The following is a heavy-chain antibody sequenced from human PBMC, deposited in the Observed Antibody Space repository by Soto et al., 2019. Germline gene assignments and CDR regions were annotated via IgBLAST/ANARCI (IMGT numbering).Heavy chain of an antibody. CDR2: IIPIVGTA. CDR1: GGTFSNYA. CDR3: AKDGGREGYFGNWFDT. D-gene: IGHD2-15*01. J-gene: IGHJ5*02. V-gene: IGHV1-69*11. Sequence: QVQLVQSGAEVKKPGSSVKVSCKASGGTFSNYAITWVRQAPGQGLEWLGRIIPIVGTANYAQKFQGRVMITADDSTTTASMELSSLRSNDTAVYYCAKDGGREGYFGNWFDTWGQGTLVAVSS.